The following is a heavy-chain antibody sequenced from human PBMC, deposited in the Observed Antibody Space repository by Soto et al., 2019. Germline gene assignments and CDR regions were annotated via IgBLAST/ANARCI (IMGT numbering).Heavy chain of an antibody. D-gene: IGHD4-4*01. V-gene: IGHV3-23*01. CDR3: ANPSTVGYPRPDY. CDR1: GFTFSSYA. CDR2: ISGSGGST. Sequence: EVQLLESGGGLVQPGGSLRLSCAASGFTFSSYAMSWVRQAPGKGLEWVSAISGSGGSTYYADSVKGRFTISRDNSKNTLYLEMNSLRAEDTAVYYCANPSTVGYPRPDYWGQGTLVTVSS. J-gene: IGHJ4*02.